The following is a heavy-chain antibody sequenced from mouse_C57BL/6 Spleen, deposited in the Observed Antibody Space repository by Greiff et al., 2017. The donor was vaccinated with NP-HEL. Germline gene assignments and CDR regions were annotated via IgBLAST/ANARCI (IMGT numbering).Heavy chain of an antibody. J-gene: IGHJ2*01. CDR1: GYTFTSYT. D-gene: IGHD3-2*02. CDR2: INPSSGYT. Sequence: QVHVKQSGAELARPGASVKMSCKASGYTFTSYTMHWVKQRPGQGLEWIGYINPSSGYTKYNQKFKDKATLTADKSSSTAYMQLSSLTSEDSAVYYCARTAQATDYFDYWGQGTTLTVSS. V-gene: IGHV1-4*01. CDR3: ARTAQATDYFDY.